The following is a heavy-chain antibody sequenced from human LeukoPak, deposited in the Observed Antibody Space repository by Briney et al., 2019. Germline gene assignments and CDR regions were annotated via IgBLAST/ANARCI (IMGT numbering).Heavy chain of an antibody. CDR1: GFTFSSYA. CDR2: ISGSGGST. D-gene: IGHD3-3*01. CDR3: AKANYYDFWSGYYPIDY. J-gene: IGHJ4*02. V-gene: IGHV3-23*01. Sequence: GGSLRLSCAASGFTFSSYAMSWVRQAPGKGLEWVSAISGSGGSTYYADSVKGRFTISRDNSKTPLYLKMTSLRAEDTAVYYCAKANYYDFWSGYYPIDYWGQGTLVTVSS.